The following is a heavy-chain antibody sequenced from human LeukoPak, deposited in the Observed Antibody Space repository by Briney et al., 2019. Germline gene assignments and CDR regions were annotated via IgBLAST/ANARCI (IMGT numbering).Heavy chain of an antibody. CDR1: GFPFNTYA. CDR3: AREIFGSGSYPDY. D-gene: IGHD3-10*01. V-gene: IGHV3-33*01. CDR2: IWHDGSDK. Sequence: QPGRALLLSCAASGFPFNTYAMHGGRQAPGKGVEGVRLIWHDGSDKSYIASVRARLTISRYNSSNPVYLQVNGLRAEDTAVYYCAREIFGSGSYPDYWGQGTLATVSS. J-gene: IGHJ4*02.